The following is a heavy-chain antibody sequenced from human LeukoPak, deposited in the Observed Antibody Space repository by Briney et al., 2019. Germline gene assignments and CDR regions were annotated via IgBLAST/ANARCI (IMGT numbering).Heavy chain of an antibody. CDR1: GFTFTGYY. Sequence: ASVKVSCKASGFTFTGYYIHWVRQAPGQGLEWMGWINPNNGGTNYAQKFQGRVTMTRDTSTSTVYMELSSLRSEDTAVYYCASWTRSDAFDIWGQGTMVTVSS. J-gene: IGHJ3*02. V-gene: IGHV1-2*02. CDR2: INPNNGGT. CDR3: ASWTRSDAFDI. D-gene: IGHD3/OR15-3a*01.